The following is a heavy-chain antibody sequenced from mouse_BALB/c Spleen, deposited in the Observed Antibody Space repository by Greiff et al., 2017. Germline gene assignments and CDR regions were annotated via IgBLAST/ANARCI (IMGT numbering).Heavy chain of an antibody. D-gene: IGHD2-2*01. CDR2: IYPGDGDT. Sequence: VQLQQSGAELARPGASVKLSCKASGYTFTSYWMQWVKQRPGQGLEWIGAIYPGDGDTRYTQKFKGKATLTADKSSSTAYMQLSSLASEDSAVYYCARYGYDDVYAMDYWGQGTSVTVSS. J-gene: IGHJ4*01. V-gene: IGHV1-87*01. CDR1: GYTFTSYW. CDR3: ARYGYDDVYAMDY.